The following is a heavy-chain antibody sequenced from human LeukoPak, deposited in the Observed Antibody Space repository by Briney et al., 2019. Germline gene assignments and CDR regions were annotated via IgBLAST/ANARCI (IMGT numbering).Heavy chain of an antibody. D-gene: IGHD6-13*01. CDR3: TSPGTSSWENWFAP. CDR2: IRTKPNGYAT. J-gene: IGHJ5*02. V-gene: IGHV3-73*01. Sequence: GGSLRLSCAASGFTFSDSAMHWVRQASGKGLEWLARIRTKPNGYATAYAASVKGRFNISRDDSKNTAYLQMNSLKIEDTAVYFCTSPGTSSWENWFAPWGQGTLVTVSS. CDR1: GFTFSDSA.